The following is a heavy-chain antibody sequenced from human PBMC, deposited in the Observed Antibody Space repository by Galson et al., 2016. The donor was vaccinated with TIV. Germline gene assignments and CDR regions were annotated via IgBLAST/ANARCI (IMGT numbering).Heavy chain of an antibody. D-gene: IGHD2-21*02. V-gene: IGHV3-30*01. CDR2: TSYDGINK. J-gene: IGHJ4*02. CDR1: GFTFRSHA. Sequence: SLRLSCAASGFTFRSHAMHWVRQAPGKGLEWVADTSYDGINKYYADSVKGRVTVSRDNSKSTLYLQLNSLRTEDTAVYYCARGTGCGGDCYYFDYWGQGTLVTVSS. CDR3: ARGTGCGGDCYYFDY.